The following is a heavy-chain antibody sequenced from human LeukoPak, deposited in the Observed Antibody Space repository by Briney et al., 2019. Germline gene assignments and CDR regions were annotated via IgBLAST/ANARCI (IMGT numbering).Heavy chain of an antibody. CDR3: ARLVRGVITWFDP. D-gene: IGHD3-10*01. Sequence: SETLSLTCAVSGGSISSSNWWSWVRQPPGKGLEWIGEIYHSGSTNYNPSLKSRVTISVDKSKNQFSLKLSSVTAADTAVYYCARLVRGVITWFDPWGQGTLVTVSS. CDR2: IYHSGST. J-gene: IGHJ5*02. V-gene: IGHV4-4*02. CDR1: GGSISSSNW.